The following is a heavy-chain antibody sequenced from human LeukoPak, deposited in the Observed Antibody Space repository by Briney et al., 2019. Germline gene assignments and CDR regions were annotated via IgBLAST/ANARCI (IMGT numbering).Heavy chain of an antibody. D-gene: IGHD5-12*01. V-gene: IGHV1-18*01. CDR1: GYTFISYG. CDR2: ISAYNGKT. J-gene: IGHJ4*02. CDR3: ARDLRYSGYDRIAVAGHFDY. Sequence: GASVKVSCKASGYTFISYGISWVRQAPGQGLEWMGWISAYNGKTNYAQKPQGRVTMTTGTSTSTAYMELRSLRSDDTAVYYCARDLRYSGYDRIAVAGHFDYWGQGTLVTVSS.